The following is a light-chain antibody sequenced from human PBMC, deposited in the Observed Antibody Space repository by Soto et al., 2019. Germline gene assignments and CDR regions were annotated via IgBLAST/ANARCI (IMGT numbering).Light chain of an antibody. J-gene: IGLJ2*01. CDR3: ISFTTSSTLV. CDR1: SSDVGAYNY. V-gene: IGLV2-14*01. Sequence: QSALTQPDSVSGSPGQSITISCTGTSSDVGAYNYVSWYQQHPGKAPKLMICEVSNRPSGVSNRFSGSKSGNTASLTISGLQPEDEADYYCISFTTSSTLVFGGGTKVTVL. CDR2: EVS.